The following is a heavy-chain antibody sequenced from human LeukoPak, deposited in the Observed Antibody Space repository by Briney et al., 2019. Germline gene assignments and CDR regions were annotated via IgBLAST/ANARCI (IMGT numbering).Heavy chain of an antibody. J-gene: IGHJ4*02. Sequence: SVKVSCKASGGIFSSYAITGVRQAPGQGLEGMGTIIPIFGTPNYAKKVQGSVTITADDSTNPPYMELSSLTTEDTAVYYCAKERRGGAAAGTLDYWGQGTLVSVFS. CDR2: IIPIFGTP. CDR1: GGIFSSYA. CDR3: AKERRGGAAAGTLDY. V-gene: IGHV1-69*13. D-gene: IGHD6-13*01.